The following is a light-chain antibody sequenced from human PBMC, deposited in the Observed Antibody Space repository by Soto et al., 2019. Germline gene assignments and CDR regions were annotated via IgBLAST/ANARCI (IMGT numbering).Light chain of an antibody. Sequence: IHVTRAASCLCVSVGGRGTITCRASRTISNYLNWYQQKPGKAPTLLFYNASSLQSGVPSRFSGSGSGTDFTLTISRLESEDFAVCWCQQYDSSPRTFGQGTKVDIK. V-gene: IGKV1-39*01. CDR3: QQYDSSPRT. CDR2: NAS. J-gene: IGKJ1*01. CDR1: RTISNY.